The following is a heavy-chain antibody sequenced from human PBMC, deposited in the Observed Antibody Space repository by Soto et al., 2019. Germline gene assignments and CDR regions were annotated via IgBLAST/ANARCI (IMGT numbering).Heavy chain of an antibody. Sequence: ASVKVSCKASGYTFTTYDISWVRQATGQGLEWMGWMNPYSGNTGYAQKFQGRVTVTRNTSISTVYMELSGLRPDDTAVYYCARRKERSGPHYFDYWGQGSQVTVSS. CDR2: MNPYSGNT. V-gene: IGHV1-8*01. CDR1: GYTFTTYD. J-gene: IGHJ4*02. CDR3: ARRKERSGPHYFDY. D-gene: IGHD6-25*01.